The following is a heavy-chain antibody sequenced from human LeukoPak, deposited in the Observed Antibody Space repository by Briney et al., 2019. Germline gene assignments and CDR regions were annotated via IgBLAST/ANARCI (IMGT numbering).Heavy chain of an antibody. J-gene: IGHJ6*02. Sequence: GGSLRLSCAASGFTFSSYAMTWVRQAPGKGLEWVSAISISGSGTSYADSVKGRFTISRDNSKNTLYLQMNSLRAEDTAVYYCARDLTTVALDYYYYGMDVWGQGTTVTVSS. CDR3: ARDLTTVALDYYYYGMDV. CDR1: GFTFSSYA. V-gene: IGHV3-23*01. D-gene: IGHD4-23*01. CDR2: ISISGSGT.